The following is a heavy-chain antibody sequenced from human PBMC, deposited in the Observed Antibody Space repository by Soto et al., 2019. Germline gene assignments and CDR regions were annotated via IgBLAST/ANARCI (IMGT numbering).Heavy chain of an antibody. Sequence: QVRLVQSGAEVKKPGSSVKVSCKASGGTFSSYTISWVRQAPGQGLEWMGRIIPILGIANYAQKFQGRVTITADKSTSTDYMELSSLRSEDTAVYYCAGGYSSSWYSIDYWGQGTLVTVSS. CDR1: GGTFSSYT. J-gene: IGHJ4*02. CDR3: AGGYSSSWYSIDY. D-gene: IGHD6-13*01. V-gene: IGHV1-69*02. CDR2: IIPILGIA.